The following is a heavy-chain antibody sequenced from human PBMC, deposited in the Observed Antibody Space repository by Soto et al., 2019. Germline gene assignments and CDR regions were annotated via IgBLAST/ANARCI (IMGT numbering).Heavy chain of an antibody. CDR1: GGSFSGYY. J-gene: IGHJ4*02. Sequence: TSETLSLTCAVYGGSFSGYYWSWIRQPPGKGLEWIGEINHSGSTNYNPSLKSRVTISVDTSKNQFSLKLSSVTAADTAVYYCARSYYYGSGTLGYWGQGTLVTVSS. D-gene: IGHD3-10*01. CDR2: INHSGST. CDR3: ARSYYYGSGTLGY. V-gene: IGHV4-34*01.